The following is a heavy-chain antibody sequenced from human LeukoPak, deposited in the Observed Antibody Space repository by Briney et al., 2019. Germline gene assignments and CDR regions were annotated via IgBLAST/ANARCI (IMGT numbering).Heavy chain of an antibody. CDR1: GFTFSDYY. Sequence: GGSLRLSCAASGFTFSDYYMNWIRQAPGKGLEWVSYITSSGSTIYYADSVKGRFTISRDNSKNTLYLQMNSLRAEDTAVYYCAKDPGSSWWYWGQGTLVTVSS. V-gene: IGHV3-11*04. CDR2: ITSSGSTI. CDR3: AKDPGSSWWY. D-gene: IGHD6-13*01. J-gene: IGHJ4*02.